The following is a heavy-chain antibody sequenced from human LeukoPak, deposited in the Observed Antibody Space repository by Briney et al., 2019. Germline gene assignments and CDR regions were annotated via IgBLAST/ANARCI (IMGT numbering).Heavy chain of an antibody. CDR2: INPNSGGT. V-gene: IGHV1-2*02. Sequence: GESLKISCKGSGYSFTSYWIGWVRQAPGQGLEWMGWINPNSGGTNYAQKFQGRVTMTRDTSISTAYMELSRLRSDDTAVYYCARGGWGLPTRHWGQGTLVTVSS. D-gene: IGHD3-16*01. J-gene: IGHJ4*02. CDR3: ARGGWGLPTRH. CDR1: GYSFTSYW.